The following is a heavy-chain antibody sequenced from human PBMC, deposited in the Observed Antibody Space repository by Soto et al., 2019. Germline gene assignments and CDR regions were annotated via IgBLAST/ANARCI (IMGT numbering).Heavy chain of an antibody. CDR2: IIPILGIG. V-gene: IGHV1-69*04. CDR1: GGTFSSYA. Sequence: ASVKVSCKASGGTFSSYAFNWVRQAPGQGLEWMGRIIPILGIGDYAQRFQGRVTITADKSTSTVYMELSSLRSEDTAVYYCARNPRAVAAMHMDVWGKGTMVTVSS. D-gene: IGHD6-19*01. CDR3: ARNPRAVAAMHMDV. J-gene: IGHJ6*03.